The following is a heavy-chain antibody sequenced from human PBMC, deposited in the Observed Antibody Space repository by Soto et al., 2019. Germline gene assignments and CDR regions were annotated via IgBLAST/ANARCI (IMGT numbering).Heavy chain of an antibody. CDR1: GSTFSNAW. CDR3: TLIYTYYDFWSTRQKNFPSFDY. Sequence: PGGSLRLSCAASGSTFSNAWMSWVRQAPGKGLEWVGRIKSKTDGGTTDYAAPVKGRFTISRDDSKNTLYLQMNSLKTEDTAVYYCTLIYTYYDFWSTRQKNFPSFDYWGQGTLVTVSS. D-gene: IGHD3-3*01. CDR2: IKSKTDGGTT. V-gene: IGHV3-15*01. J-gene: IGHJ4*02.